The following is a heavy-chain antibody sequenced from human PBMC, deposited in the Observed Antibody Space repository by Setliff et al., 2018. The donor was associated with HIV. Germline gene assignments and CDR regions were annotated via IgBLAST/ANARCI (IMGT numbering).Heavy chain of an antibody. J-gene: IGHJ5*02. V-gene: IGHV1-69*13. CDR3: ATSPRGTYYDILTGLPRGYFDP. CDR2: IIPIYGTV. CDR1: GGTFSRLA. Sequence: SVKVSCKASGGTFSRLAISWVRQAPGQGLEWMGGIIPIYGTVNYAQKFQGRVTITADESTTTAYMELSSLRSEDTAVYYCATSPRGTYYDILTGLPRGYFDPWGQGTQVTVPQ. D-gene: IGHD3-9*01.